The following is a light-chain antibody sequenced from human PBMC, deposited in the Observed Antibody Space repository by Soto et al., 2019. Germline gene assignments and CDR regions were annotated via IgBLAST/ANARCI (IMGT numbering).Light chain of an antibody. CDR2: GAS. Sequence: EIVLTQSPGTLSLSPGERATLSSRASEFIISSYLAWFQQKPGQAPRLLIYGASSRATGIPDSFSGSGSGTDFTRTISRLEPEDFAVYYCQQYGSSPLTFGPGTKVDIK. V-gene: IGKV3-20*01. J-gene: IGKJ3*01. CDR1: EFIISSY. CDR3: QQYGSSPLT.